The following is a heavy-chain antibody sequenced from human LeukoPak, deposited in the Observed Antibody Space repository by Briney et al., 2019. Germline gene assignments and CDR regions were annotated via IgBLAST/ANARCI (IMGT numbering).Heavy chain of an antibody. CDR2: IYYSGST. V-gene: IGHV4-39*01. CDR3: ARPTYSSSSIWFDP. J-gene: IGHJ5*02. CDR1: GGSISSSSYY. Sequence: SETLSLTCTVSGGSISSSSYYWGWIRQPPGKGLEWLGSIYYSGSTYYNPSLKSRVTISVDTSKNQFSLKLSSVTAADTAVYYCARPTYSSSSIWFDPWGQGTLVTVSS. D-gene: IGHD6-6*01.